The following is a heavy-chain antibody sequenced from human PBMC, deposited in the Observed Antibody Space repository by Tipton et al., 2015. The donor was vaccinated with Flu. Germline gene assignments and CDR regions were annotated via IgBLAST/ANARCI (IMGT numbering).Heavy chain of an antibody. Sequence: TLSLTCTVSGDSVSNSDYYWNWIRQEPGKGLEWIGHIDFSGSTHYNPSLKSRLTILIDTSKNQFSLRLNGVTGADTAVYYCAREGPYFYGMDVWGQGP. CDR3: AREGPYFYGMDV. J-gene: IGHJ6*02. V-gene: IGHV4-31*03. CDR2: IDFSGST. CDR1: GDSVSNSDYY.